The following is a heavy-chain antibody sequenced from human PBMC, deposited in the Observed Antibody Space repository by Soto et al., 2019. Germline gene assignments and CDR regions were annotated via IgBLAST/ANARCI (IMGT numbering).Heavy chain of an antibody. J-gene: IGHJ6*02. CDR3: ASEYYDILTGYYVGRVSGMDV. V-gene: IGHV3-66*01. CDR1: GFTVSSNY. Sequence: EVQLVESGGGLVQPGGSLRLSCAASGFTVSSNYMSWVRQAPGKGLEWVSVIYSGGSTYYADSVKGRFTISRDNSKNTLYLQMNSLRAEDTAVYYCASEYYDILTGYYVGRVSGMDVWGQGTTVTVSS. CDR2: IYSGGST. D-gene: IGHD3-9*01.